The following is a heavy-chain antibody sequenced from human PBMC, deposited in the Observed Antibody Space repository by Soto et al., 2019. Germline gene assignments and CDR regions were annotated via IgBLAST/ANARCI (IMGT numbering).Heavy chain of an antibody. CDR2: VYYNGNT. CDR3: ARLSGSYNDRYFDY. Sequence: QLQLQESGPGLVKPSETLSLTCTVSGGSTSSSSYQWVWIRQPPGKELEWFGNVYYNGNTYYNTSLKSRVTISVDTSNTQFSLKVKSVTAADTAVYYCARLSGSYNDRYFDYWGQGTLVTVSS. J-gene: IGHJ4*02. V-gene: IGHV4-39*01. CDR1: GGSTSSSSYQ. D-gene: IGHD1-26*01.